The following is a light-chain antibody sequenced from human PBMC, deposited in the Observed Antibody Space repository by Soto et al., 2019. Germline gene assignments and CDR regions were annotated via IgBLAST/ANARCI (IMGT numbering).Light chain of an antibody. Sequence: DIQMAQSPSTLSASVGDTVTVTCRASQDVGSFLAWYQQKPGKAPKLLIYLASRLESGVPSRFSGSGSGTDFSLTISGLQPGDFGTYFCQQYNSHSFYSFGQGTKLEIK. CDR2: LAS. CDR3: QQYNSHSFYS. V-gene: IGKV1-5*03. CDR1: QDVGSF. J-gene: IGKJ2*03.